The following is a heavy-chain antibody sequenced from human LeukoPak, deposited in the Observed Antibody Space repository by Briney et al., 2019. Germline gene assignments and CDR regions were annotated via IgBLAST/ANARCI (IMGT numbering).Heavy chain of an antibody. CDR3: ASLRATVTSPDY. J-gene: IGHJ4*02. V-gene: IGHV3-23*01. Sequence: GGSLRLSCAASGFTFSSYAMSWVRQAPGKGLEWVSAISGSGGSTYYADSVKGRFTISRDNSKNTLYLQMNSLRVEDTAVYYCASLRATVTSPDYWGQGTLVTVSS. CDR1: GFTFSSYA. D-gene: IGHD4-17*01. CDR2: ISGSGGST.